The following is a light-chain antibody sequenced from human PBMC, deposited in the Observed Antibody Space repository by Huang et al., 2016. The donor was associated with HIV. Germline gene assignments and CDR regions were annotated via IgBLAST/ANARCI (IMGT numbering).Light chain of an antibody. CDR3: QQYGSSPLT. J-gene: IGKJ4*01. Sequence: EIVLTQSPGTLSLSPGETATLSCRASQSVSTNYLAWYHQKPGQAPRLLMVGAASRATGIPDRFSGSGSGTDFTLTISKREPEDFAVYYCQQYGSSPLTFGGGTKVEIK. CDR1: QSVSTNY. V-gene: IGKV3-20*01. CDR2: GAA.